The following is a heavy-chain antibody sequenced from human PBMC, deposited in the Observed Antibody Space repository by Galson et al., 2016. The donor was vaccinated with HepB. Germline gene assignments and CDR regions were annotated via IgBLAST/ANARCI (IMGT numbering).Heavy chain of an antibody. V-gene: IGHV3-74*01. CDR3: VRDRFGDHT. CDR2: IDNDGART. CDR1: GYPFGGSW. J-gene: IGHJ4*02. D-gene: IGHD3-10*01. Sequence: SLRLSCAGSGYPFGGSWMQWVRQAPGKGPVWVAHIDNDGARTTYADSVKGRFTISRDNARNTLYLQMNSLRADDTAVYYCVRDRFGDHTWGQGTLVTVSA.